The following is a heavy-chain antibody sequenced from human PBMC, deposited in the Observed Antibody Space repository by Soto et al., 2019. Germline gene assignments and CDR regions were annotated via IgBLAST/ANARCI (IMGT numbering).Heavy chain of an antibody. CDR1: GFTFSSYG. Sequence: QVQLVESGGGVVQPGRSLRLSCAASGFTFSSYGMHWVRQAPGKGLEWVAVIWYDGSNKYYADSVKGRFTISRDNSKNTLYLQMNSLRAEDTAVYYCARETIAAAYWFGPRGQGTLVTVSS. CDR2: IWYDGSNK. J-gene: IGHJ5*02. D-gene: IGHD6-13*01. CDR3: ARETIAAAYWFGP. V-gene: IGHV3-33*01.